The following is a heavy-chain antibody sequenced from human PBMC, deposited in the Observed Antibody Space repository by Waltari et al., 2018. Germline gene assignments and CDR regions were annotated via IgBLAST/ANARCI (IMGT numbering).Heavy chain of an antibody. CDR3: ARDRGGMYGDYFDY. Sequence: QVQLQESGPGLVKPSETLSLTCTVSGGSISSHYWSWIRQPPGKGLEWIGYIYYSGSTNSNPSIKSRVTISVDTSKNQFSLKLSSVTAADTAVYYWARDRGGMYGDYFDYWGQGTLVTVSS. D-gene: IGHD2-8*01. CDR2: IYYSGST. J-gene: IGHJ4*02. CDR1: GGSISSHY. V-gene: IGHV4-59*11.